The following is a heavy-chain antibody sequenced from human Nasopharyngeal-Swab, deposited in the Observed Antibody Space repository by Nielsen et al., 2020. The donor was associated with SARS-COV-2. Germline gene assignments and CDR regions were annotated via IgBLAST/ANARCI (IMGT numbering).Heavy chain of an antibody. CDR3: TRESCSGGNCYWGDYFDY. CDR2: TRRKDFGGTT. J-gene: IGHJ4*02. D-gene: IGHD2-15*01. Sequence: WIRQPPGKGLEWLGFTRRKDFGGTTEYAASVKGRVTISRDDSKSIAYLETNSLKTEDTAVYYCTRESCSGGNCYWGDYFDYWGQGTLVTVSS. V-gene: IGHV3-49*02.